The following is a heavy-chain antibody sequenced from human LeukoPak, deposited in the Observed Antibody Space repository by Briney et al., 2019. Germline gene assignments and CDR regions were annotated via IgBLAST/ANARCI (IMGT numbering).Heavy chain of an antibody. V-gene: IGHV4-34*01. J-gene: IGHJ5*02. CDR1: GFTFSSYS. CDR2: INHSGST. D-gene: IGHD6-13*01. CDR3: ARVPGIAASNWFDP. Sequence: GSLRLSCAASGFTFSSYSMNWVRQPPGKGLEWIGEINHSGSTNYNPSLKSRVTISVDTSKNQFSLKLSSVTAADTAVYYCARVPGIAASNWFDPWGQGTLVIVSS.